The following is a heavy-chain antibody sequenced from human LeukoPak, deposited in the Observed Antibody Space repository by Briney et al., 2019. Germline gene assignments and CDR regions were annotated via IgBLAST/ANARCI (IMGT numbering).Heavy chain of an antibody. V-gene: IGHV3-48*03. Sequence: GGSLRLSCAASGFDLGHYEVNWVRQAPGKGLEWIAHISVRAATIYYGDSVEGRFTISRDDAKNSLFLQMNSLRAGDTAVYYCARGGSSGWFLFDYWGQGTLVTVSS. CDR3: ARGGSSGWFLFDY. CDR2: ISVRAATI. CDR1: GFDLGHYE. D-gene: IGHD6-19*01. J-gene: IGHJ4*02.